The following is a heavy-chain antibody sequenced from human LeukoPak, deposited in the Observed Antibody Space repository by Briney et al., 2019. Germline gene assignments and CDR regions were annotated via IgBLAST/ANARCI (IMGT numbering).Heavy chain of an antibody. D-gene: IGHD3-22*01. CDR3: ARSGHYYDSSGYYSTLDY. CDR2: INPSGGST. CDR1: GYTFTSYY. V-gene: IGHV1-46*01. J-gene: IGHJ4*02. Sequence: GASVKVSCKASGYTFTSYYMHWVRQAPGQGLEWMGIINPSGGSTSYAQKFQGRVTMTRDMSTSTVYMELSSLSSEDTAVYYCARSGHYYDSSGYYSTLDYWGQGTLVTVSS.